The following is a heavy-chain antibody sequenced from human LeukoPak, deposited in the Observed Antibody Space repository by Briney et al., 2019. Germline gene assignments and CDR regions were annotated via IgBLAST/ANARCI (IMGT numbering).Heavy chain of an antibody. CDR3: AREPRIAAAGTAFDY. Sequence: SETLSLTCTVSGGSISSGYYWWSWIRQPPGKGLEGNGYIYYSGSTYYNLSLKSRVNITRDTSKNQFSLKLSSVTAADTAVYYCAREPRIAAAGTAFDYWGQGTLVTVSS. CDR2: IYYSGST. V-gene: IGHV4-30-4*08. J-gene: IGHJ4*02. D-gene: IGHD6-13*01. CDR1: GGSISSGYYW.